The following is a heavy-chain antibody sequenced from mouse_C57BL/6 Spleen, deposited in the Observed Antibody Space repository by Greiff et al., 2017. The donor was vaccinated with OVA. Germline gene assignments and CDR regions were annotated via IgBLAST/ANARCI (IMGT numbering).Heavy chain of an antibody. V-gene: IGHV1-55*01. J-gene: IGHJ2*01. CDR2: IYPGSGST. Sequence: QVQLKQPGAELVKPGASVKMSCKASGYTFTSSWITWVKQRPGQGLEWIGDIYPGSGSTNYNEKFKSKATLTVDTSSSTAYMQLSSLTSEDSAVYYCARNYYDYDVGYYFDYWGQGTTLTVSS. CDR1: GYTFTSSW. CDR3: ARNYYDYDVGYYFDY. D-gene: IGHD2-4*01.